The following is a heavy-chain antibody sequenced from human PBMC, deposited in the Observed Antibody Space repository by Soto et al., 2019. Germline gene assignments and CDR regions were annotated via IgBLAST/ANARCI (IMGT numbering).Heavy chain of an antibody. D-gene: IGHD5-12*01. Sequence: GGSLRLSCAASGFTFSNAWMSLVRQAPGKGLEWVGRIKSKTDGGTTDYAAPVKGRFTISRDDSKNTLYLQMNSLKTEDTAVYYCTTDMNDIVAPTTPDYWGQGTLVTVSS. V-gene: IGHV3-15*01. CDR3: TTDMNDIVAPTTPDY. CDR1: GFTFSNAW. J-gene: IGHJ4*02. CDR2: IKSKTDGGTT.